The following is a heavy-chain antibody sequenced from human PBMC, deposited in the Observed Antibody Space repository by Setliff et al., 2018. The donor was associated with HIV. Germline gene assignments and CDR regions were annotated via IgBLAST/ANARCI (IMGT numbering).Heavy chain of an antibody. CDR2: IIPIFGTA. D-gene: IGHD4-17*01. Sequence: SVKVSCKASGGTFSSYAISWVRQAPGQGLEWMGGIIPIFGTADYAQKFQGRVTITADESTSTAYMELSSLRSEDTAVYYCARDQGLTVTHSDDAFDIWGQGTMVTVSS. CDR1: GGTFSSYA. J-gene: IGHJ3*02. CDR3: ARDQGLTVTHSDDAFDI. V-gene: IGHV1-69*13.